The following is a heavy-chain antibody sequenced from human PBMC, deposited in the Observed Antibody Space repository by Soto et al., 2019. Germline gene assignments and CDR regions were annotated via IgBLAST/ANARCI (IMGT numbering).Heavy chain of an antibody. CDR3: AKVGWPNYYYYGMDV. D-gene: IGHD6-19*01. CDR1: GFTFDDYT. J-gene: IGHJ6*02. CDR2: ISWDGGST. V-gene: IGHV3-43*01. Sequence: GGSLRLSCAASGFTFDDYTMHWVRQAPGKGLEWVSLISWDGGSTYYADSVKGRFTISRDNSKNSLYLQMNSLRTEDTALYYCAKVGWPNYYYYGMDVWGQGTTVTVSS.